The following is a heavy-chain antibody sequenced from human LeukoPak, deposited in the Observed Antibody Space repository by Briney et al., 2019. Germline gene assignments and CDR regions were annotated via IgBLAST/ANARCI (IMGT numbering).Heavy chain of an antibody. CDR3: AKEQLIPYYFDY. D-gene: IGHD6-13*01. V-gene: IGHV3-23*01. CDR2: ISGSGGTT. J-gene: IGHJ4*02. CDR1: GFTFSSYW. Sequence: GGSLRLSCAASGFTFSSYWMSWVRQAPGKGLEWASAISGSGGTTYYADSVKGRFTISRDNSKNTLFLQMNSLRAEDTAVYYCAKEQLIPYYFDYWGQGTLVTVSS.